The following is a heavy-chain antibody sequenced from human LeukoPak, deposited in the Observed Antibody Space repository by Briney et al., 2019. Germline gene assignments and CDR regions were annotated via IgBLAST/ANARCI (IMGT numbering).Heavy chain of an antibody. Sequence: SESLSLTCTVSGYSISSGSYWGWIRQPPGKGPEWIGSIHHSGSTHYNPSLKSRVTISVDTSNNQFSLKLSSVTAADTAVYYCARVEYFDSSGYYTFDYWGQGTLVTASS. D-gene: IGHD3-22*01. CDR1: GYSISSGSY. CDR2: IHHSGST. J-gene: IGHJ4*02. CDR3: ARVEYFDSSGYYTFDY. V-gene: IGHV4-38-2*02.